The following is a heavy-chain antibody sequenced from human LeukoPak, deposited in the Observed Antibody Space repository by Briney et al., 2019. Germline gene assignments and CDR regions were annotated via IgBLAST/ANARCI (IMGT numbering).Heavy chain of an antibody. J-gene: IGHJ4*02. V-gene: IGHV4-31*03. CDR3: ARDRSYGDYYFDY. CDR1: GGSISSGGYY. CDR2: IYYSGST. Sequence: PSQTLSLTCTVSGGSISSGGYYWSWIRQHPGKGLEWIGYIYYSGSTYYNPSLKSRVTISVDTSKNQFSLKLSSVTAADTAVYYCARDRSYGDYYFDYWGQGTLVTVSS. D-gene: IGHD5-18*01.